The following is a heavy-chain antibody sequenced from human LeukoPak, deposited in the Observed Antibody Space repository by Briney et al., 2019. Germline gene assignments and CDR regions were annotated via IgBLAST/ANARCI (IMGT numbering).Heavy chain of an antibody. D-gene: IGHD6-19*01. CDR1: GYTFTGYY. J-gene: IGHJ4*02. V-gene: IGHV1-2*02. Sequence: ASVKVSCKASGYTFTGYYIHWVRQAPGQGLEWMGWINPNSGGTNYAQKFQGRVTMTRGTSISTAYMELSRLRSDDTAMYYCARTPLAVAGLIDYWGQGTLVTVSS. CDR2: INPNSGGT. CDR3: ARTPLAVAGLIDY.